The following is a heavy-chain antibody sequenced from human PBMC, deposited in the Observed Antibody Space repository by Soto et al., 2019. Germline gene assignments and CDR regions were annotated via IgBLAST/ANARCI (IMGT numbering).Heavy chain of an antibody. CDR1: GFTFSSYS. Sequence: GGSLRLSCAASGFTFSSYSMNWVRQAPGKGLEWVSSISSSSSYIYYADSVKGRFTISRDNAKNSLYLQMNSLRAEDTAVYYCARDTQLNYYYYYGMDVWGQGTTVTVSS. D-gene: IGHD1-1*01. V-gene: IGHV3-21*01. CDR3: ARDTQLNYYYYYGMDV. CDR2: ISSSSSYI. J-gene: IGHJ6*02.